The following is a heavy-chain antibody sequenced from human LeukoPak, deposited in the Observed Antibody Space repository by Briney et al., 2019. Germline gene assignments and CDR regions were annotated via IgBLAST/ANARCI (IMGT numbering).Heavy chain of an antibody. CDR2: IYYSGST. V-gene: IGHV4-39*07. CDR1: GGSISSSSYY. D-gene: IGHD6-19*01. Sequence: PSETLSLTCTVSGGSISSSSYYWGWIRQPPGKGLEWIGSIYYSGSTNYNPSLKSRVTISVDKSKNQFSLKLSSVTAADTAVYYCARASSAAVAGTKAAFDIWGQGTMVTVSS. CDR3: ARASSAAVAGTKAAFDI. J-gene: IGHJ3*02.